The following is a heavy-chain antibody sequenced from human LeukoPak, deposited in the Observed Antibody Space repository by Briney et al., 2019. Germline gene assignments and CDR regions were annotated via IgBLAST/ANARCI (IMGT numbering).Heavy chain of an antibody. D-gene: IGHD3-10*01. J-gene: IGHJ5*02. Sequence: GRSLRLSCAASGFTFSSYGMHWVRQAPGKGLEWVAVIWYDGSNKYYADSVKGRFTISRDNSKNTLYLQMNSLRAEDTAVHYCARDGEIWFGELLFGFDPWGQGTLVTVSS. CDR2: IWYDGSNK. CDR1: GFTFSSYG. CDR3: ARDGEIWFGELLFGFDP. V-gene: IGHV3-33*01.